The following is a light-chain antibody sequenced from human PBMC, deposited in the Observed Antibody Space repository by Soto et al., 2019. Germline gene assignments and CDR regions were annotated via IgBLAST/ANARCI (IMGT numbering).Light chain of an antibody. CDR3: QQYGRSPPYT. CDR1: QSVSNNY. J-gene: IGKJ2*01. Sequence: EVILTQSPGTLSLSPGDRATLSCRASQSVSNNYLAWDQQKPGQAPRLLIFGSSDRATGIPDRFSGSGSGTDFTLTISRLEPEDFAVYYCQQYGRSPPYTFGQGTKLEIK. CDR2: GSS. V-gene: IGKV3-20*01.